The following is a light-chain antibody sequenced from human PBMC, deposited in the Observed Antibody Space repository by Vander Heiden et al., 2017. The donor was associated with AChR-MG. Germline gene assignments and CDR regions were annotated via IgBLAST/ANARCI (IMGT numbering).Light chain of an antibody. CDR1: QSVSSK. V-gene: IGKV3-15*01. CDR2: GAS. Sequence: EIVMTQSPATLSVSPGERATLSCRASQSVSSKLAWYQQKPGQPPRLLIYGASTRATGIPARFSGSGSGTEFTLTISSLQSEDFAVYSCQQYDNWPLTFGPGAKVDIK. CDR3: QQYDNWPLT. J-gene: IGKJ3*01.